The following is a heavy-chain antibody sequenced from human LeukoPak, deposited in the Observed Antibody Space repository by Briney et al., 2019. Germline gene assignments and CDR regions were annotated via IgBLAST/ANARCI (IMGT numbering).Heavy chain of an antibody. V-gene: IGHV3-66*01. J-gene: IGHJ4*02. CDR3: ASNYYDSSGYFGVVDY. Sequence: GGSLRLSCAASGFTVSSNYMSWVRQAPGKGLEWVSVIYSGGSTYYADSVKGRFTISRDNSKNTLYLQMNSLRAEDTAVYYCASNYYDSSGYFGVVDYWGQGTLVTVSS. CDR2: IYSGGST. CDR1: GFTVSSNY. D-gene: IGHD3-22*01.